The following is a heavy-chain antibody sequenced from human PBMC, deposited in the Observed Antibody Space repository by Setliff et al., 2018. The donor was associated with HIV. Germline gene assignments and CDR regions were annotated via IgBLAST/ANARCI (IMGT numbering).Heavy chain of an antibody. CDR1: GFTVSSNY. J-gene: IGHJ4*02. CDR3: ARSPYNWNYDTHFDY. CDR2: VYSDGSS. D-gene: IGHD1-7*01. Sequence: PGGSLRLSCAAPGFTVSSNYINWVRQAPGKGLEWVSVVYSDGSSSYADSVKGRFTISRDNSKNTVYRQMNSLRAEDTAVYFCARSPYNWNYDTHFDYWGQGTLVTVSS. V-gene: IGHV3-53*01.